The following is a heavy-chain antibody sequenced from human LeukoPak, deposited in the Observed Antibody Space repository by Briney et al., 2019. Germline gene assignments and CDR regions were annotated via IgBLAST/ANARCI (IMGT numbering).Heavy chain of an antibody. V-gene: IGHV3-74*01. Sequence: GGSLRLSCVASGFTFSSYWTPWVRQAPGKGLVWVSRISSDGSSTSYADSVKGRFTISRDNAKNTLYLQMNSLRADDTAVYYCARAGDYSSSFVGYWGQGTLVTVSS. D-gene: IGHD6-6*01. CDR1: GFTFSSYW. CDR2: ISSDGSST. CDR3: ARAGDYSSSFVGY. J-gene: IGHJ4*02.